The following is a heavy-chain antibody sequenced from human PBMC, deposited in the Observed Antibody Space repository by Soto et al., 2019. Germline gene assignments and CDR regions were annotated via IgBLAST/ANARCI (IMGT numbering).Heavy chain of an antibody. CDR1: GFTFSSYA. Sequence: GGSLRLSCAASGFTFSSYAMSWVRQAPGKGLEWVSAISGSGGSTYYADSVKGRFTISRDNSTNTLYLQMNCLRAEDTAVYYCAKDLLAVAGPAEYFQHWGQGTLVTVSS. J-gene: IGHJ1*01. CDR3: AKDLLAVAGPAEYFQH. V-gene: IGHV3-23*01. CDR2: ISGSGGST. D-gene: IGHD6-19*01.